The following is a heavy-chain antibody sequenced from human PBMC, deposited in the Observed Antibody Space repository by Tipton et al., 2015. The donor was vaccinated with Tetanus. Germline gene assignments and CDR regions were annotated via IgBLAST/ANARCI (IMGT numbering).Heavy chain of an antibody. J-gene: IGHJ4*02. CDR2: IKEDGSEM. V-gene: IGHV3-7*01. Sequence: SLRLSCVASGFTFRSYWMSWVRQAPGKGLEWVANIKEDGSEMYYADSVKGRFTISRDNARNSLSVHMNSLTAEDTAVYYCARVGVYSRTACYSREHSWGQGTLVAVSP. D-gene: IGHD2-21*01. CDR3: ARVGVYSRTACYSREHS. CDR1: GFTFRSYW.